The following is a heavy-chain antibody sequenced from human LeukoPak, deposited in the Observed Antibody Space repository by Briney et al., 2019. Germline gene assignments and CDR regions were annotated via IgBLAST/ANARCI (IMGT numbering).Heavy chain of an antibody. V-gene: IGHV1-2*02. Sequence: GASVKVSCKASGGTFSSYAISWVRQAPGQGLEWMGWINPNSGGTNYAQKFQGRVTMTRDTSITTAYMELSRLRSDDTAVYYCARAPGSSGLYYMDVWGKGTTVTVSS. CDR3: ARAPGSSGLYYMDV. J-gene: IGHJ6*03. CDR1: GGTFSSYA. D-gene: IGHD2-15*01. CDR2: INPNSGGT.